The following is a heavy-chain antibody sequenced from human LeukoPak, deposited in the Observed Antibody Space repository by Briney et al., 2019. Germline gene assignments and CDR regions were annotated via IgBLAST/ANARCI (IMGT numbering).Heavy chain of an antibody. V-gene: IGHV3-21*01. CDR3: AREGHYYDSSGYYD. J-gene: IGHJ4*02. CDR2: ISSSSSYI. Sequence: GGSLRLSCGASGFTFSSYSMNWVRQAPGKGLEWVSSISSSSSYIYYADSVKGRFTISRDNAKNSLYLQMNSLRAEDTAVYYCAREGHYYDSSGYYDWGQGTLVTVSS. D-gene: IGHD3-22*01. CDR1: GFTFSSYS.